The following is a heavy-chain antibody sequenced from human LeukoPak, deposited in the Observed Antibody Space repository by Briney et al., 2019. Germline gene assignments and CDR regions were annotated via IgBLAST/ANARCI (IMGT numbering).Heavy chain of an antibody. CDR3: VSHVPADTGLVNWFDP. J-gene: IGHJ5*02. Sequence: SETLSLTCTVSRGSISSYYWSWIRQPPGKGLEWIGYIYYSGNTNYNPSLKSRVTISVDTSKNQFSLKLSSVTAADTAAYYCVSHVPADTGLVNWFDPWGQGTLVTVSS. D-gene: IGHD5-18*01. CDR1: RGSISSYY. V-gene: IGHV4-59*12. CDR2: IYYSGNT.